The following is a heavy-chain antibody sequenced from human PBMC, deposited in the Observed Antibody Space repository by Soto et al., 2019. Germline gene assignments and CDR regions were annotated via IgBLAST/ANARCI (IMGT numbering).Heavy chain of an antibody. J-gene: IGHJ4*02. V-gene: IGHV2-5*01. CDR3: ARCSRPYYADRFDC. D-gene: IGHD3-22*01. Sequence: QITLKESGPTLVKPTQPLTLTCTFSGFSLTTSGVGVGWIRQPPRKALEWLALIYWNDDKRYSPSLKSRLTITKDTAKNQVVLTMTNMDPVDTATYYCARCSRPYYADRFDCWGQGTLVTVSS. CDR2: IYWNDDK. CDR1: GFSLTTSGVG.